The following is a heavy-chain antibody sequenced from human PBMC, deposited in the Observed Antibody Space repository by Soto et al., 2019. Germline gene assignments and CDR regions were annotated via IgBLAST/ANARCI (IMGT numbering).Heavy chain of an antibody. CDR1: GGSISSGGYS. V-gene: IGHV4-30-2*01. D-gene: IGHD4-17*01. J-gene: IGHJ4*02. CDR2: IYHSGST. Sequence: SETLSLTCAVSGGSISSGGYSWSWIRQQPGKGLEWIGYIYHSGSTYYNPSPKSRVTISVDRSKNQFSLTLSSVTAADTAWYYCARGSHDYGDYVWGQGTLVTVSS. CDR3: ARGSHDYGDYV.